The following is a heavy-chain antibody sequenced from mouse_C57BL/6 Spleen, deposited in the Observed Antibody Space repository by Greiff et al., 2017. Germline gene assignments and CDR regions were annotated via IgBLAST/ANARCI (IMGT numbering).Heavy chain of an antibody. J-gene: IGHJ2*01. V-gene: IGHV5-17*01. D-gene: IGHD1-1*01. CDR2: ISSGSSTI. CDR1: GFTFSDYG. Sequence: EVMLVESGGGLVKPGGSLELSCEASGFTFSDYGMHWVRQAPEKGLEWVAYISSGSSTIYYADTVKGRFPISRDNDKNTLFLQMTSLRSEDTAMYYCARDYYGSRDFDYWGQGTTLTVSS. CDR3: ARDYYGSRDFDY.